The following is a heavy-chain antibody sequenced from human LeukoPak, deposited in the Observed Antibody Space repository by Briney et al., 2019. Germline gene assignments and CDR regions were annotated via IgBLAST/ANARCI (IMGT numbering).Heavy chain of an antibody. Sequence: PGGSLRLSCAASGFTVSSKYMSWVRQAPGKGLEWLSVIYSGGGTYYAGSVKGRFTISRDNSKNTVYLQMNSLRAEDTAVYYCAGTASNPPHFDYWGQGTLVTVSS. D-gene: IGHD4-11*01. CDR1: GFTVSSKY. V-gene: IGHV3-53*01. CDR2: IYSGGGT. CDR3: AGTASNPPHFDY. J-gene: IGHJ4*02.